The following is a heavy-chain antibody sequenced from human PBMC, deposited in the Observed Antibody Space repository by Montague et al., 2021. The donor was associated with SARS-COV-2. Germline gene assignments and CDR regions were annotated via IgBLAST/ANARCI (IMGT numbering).Heavy chain of an antibody. Sequence: SRRLSCPASGFTFSNSAMNWVRQAPGKGLEWVSGSSGSDGGTHYAGSVKGRFTISRDNSKNVLYLQMNSLRAEDTALYYCAKDSYYYGLGYGMDVWGQGTTVTVSS. D-gene: IGHD3-10*01. CDR1: GFTFSNSA. J-gene: IGHJ6*02. CDR2: SSGSDGGT. V-gene: IGHV3-23*01. CDR3: AKDSYYYGLGYGMDV.